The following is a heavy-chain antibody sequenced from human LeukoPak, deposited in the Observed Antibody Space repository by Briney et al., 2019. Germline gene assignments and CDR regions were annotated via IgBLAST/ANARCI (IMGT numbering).Heavy chain of an antibody. CDR1: GYSITSSSW. D-gene: IGHD2-15*01. J-gene: IGHJ5*02. CDR3: ASLREGGVAHWFDP. V-gene: IGHV4-38-2*01. CDR2: IYYSGST. Sequence: SETLSLTCAVSGYSITSSSWWGWIRQPPGKGLEWIGNIYYSGSTYYNPSLKSRVTISIDTSKNQFSLKLSSVTATDTAVYYCASLREGGVAHWFDPWGQGTLVTVSS.